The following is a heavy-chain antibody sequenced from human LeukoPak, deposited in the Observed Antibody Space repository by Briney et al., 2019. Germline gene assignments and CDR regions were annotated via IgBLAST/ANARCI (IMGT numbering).Heavy chain of an antibody. V-gene: IGHV1-18*01. Sequence: GASVKVSCEASGYTLDDYGITWVRQAPGQGLEWMGWITSHTADTNYAQKFQGRVTMTKDTSTNTAYLELRSLAADDTALYYCARVYRLPSRNEWTNWFDPWGQGTLVTVSS. CDR3: ARVYRLPSRNEWTNWFDP. J-gene: IGHJ5*02. D-gene: IGHD3-3*01. CDR2: ITSHTADT. CDR1: GYTLDDYG.